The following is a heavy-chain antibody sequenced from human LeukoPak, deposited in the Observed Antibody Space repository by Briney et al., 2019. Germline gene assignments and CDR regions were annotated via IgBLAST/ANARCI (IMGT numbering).Heavy chain of an antibody. V-gene: IGHV2-5*02. CDR3: AHTTLKEMATIYDYFDY. J-gene: IGHJ4*02. CDR2: IYWDDDK. CDR1: GFSLSTSGVG. D-gene: IGHD5-24*01. Sequence: SGPTLVKPTQTLTLTCTFSGFSLSTSGVGVGWIRQPPGKALEWLALIYWDDDKRYSPSLKSRLTITKDTSKNQVVLTMTNMDTVDTATYYCAHTTLKEMATIYDYFDYWGQGTLVTVSS.